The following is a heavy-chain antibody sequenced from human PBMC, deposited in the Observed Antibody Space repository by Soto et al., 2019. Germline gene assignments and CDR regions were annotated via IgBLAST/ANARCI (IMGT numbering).Heavy chain of an antibody. CDR3: AKDLSYAGYSSSWYSDY. CDR1: GFTFSSYA. Sequence: EVQLLESGGGLVQPGGSLRLSCAASGFTFSSYAMSWVRQAPGKGLEWVSAISGSGGSTYYADSVKGRFTISRDNSKNTLYLQMNRLRAEDTAVYYCAKDLSYAGYSSSWYSDYWGQGTLVTVSS. CDR2: ISGSGGST. V-gene: IGHV3-23*01. J-gene: IGHJ4*02. D-gene: IGHD6-13*01.